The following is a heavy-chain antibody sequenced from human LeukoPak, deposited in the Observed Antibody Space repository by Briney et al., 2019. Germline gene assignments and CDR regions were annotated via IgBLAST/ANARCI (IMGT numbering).Heavy chain of an antibody. Sequence: SETQSLTCTVSGGSISSSTYYWGWIRQPPGKGLEWIGTISYSGTTYYNPSLKSRVTISIDTSKNQFSLKLSSVTAADTAVYYCARNSGYYYDNTGYLLWGQGTLVTVSS. V-gene: IGHV4-39*01. CDR1: GGSISSSTYY. CDR2: ISYSGTT. CDR3: ARNSGYYYDNTGYLL. D-gene: IGHD3-22*01. J-gene: IGHJ4*02.